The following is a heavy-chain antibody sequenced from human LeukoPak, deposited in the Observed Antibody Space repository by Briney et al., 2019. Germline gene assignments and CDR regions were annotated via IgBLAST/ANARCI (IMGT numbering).Heavy chain of an antibody. CDR1: GFTFSSYS. CDR2: ISSSSSYR. Sequence: GGSLRLSCAASGFTFSSYSMNWVRQAPGKGLEWVSSISSSSSYRYYADSVKGRFTISRDNAKNSLYLQINSLRAEDTSVYYCARGENNYGYYYFDYWGQGTLVTVSS. CDR3: ARGENNYGYYYFDY. V-gene: IGHV3-21*01. J-gene: IGHJ4*02. D-gene: IGHD5-24*01.